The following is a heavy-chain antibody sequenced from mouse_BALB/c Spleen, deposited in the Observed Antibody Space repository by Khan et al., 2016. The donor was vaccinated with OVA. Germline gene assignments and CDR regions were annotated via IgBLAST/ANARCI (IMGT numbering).Heavy chain of an antibody. V-gene: IGHV5-17*02. CDR1: GFTFSRFG. Sequence: EVQVVESGGGLVQPGGSRKLSCAASGFTFSRFGMHWVRQAPEQGLEWVAYISSGSSTIYYADTVKGRFTISRDNPKNTLFLQMTSLRSEDTAMYYCARDSNFDYWGQGTTLTVSS. J-gene: IGHJ2*01. CDR2: ISSGSSTI. CDR3: ARDSNFDY.